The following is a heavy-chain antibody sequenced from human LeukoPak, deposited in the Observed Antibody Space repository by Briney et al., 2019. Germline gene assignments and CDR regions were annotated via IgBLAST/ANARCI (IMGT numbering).Heavy chain of an antibody. CDR1: GYTFTSYY. J-gene: IGHJ6*02. V-gene: IGHV1-46*01. D-gene: IGHD6-13*01. Sequence: RGASVKVSCKASGYTFTSYYMHWVRQAPGQGLEWMGIINPSGGSTSYAQKFQGRVTMTRDTSTSTVYMELSSLRSEDTAVCYCARDTMTAAGNHYYYYGMDVWGQGTTVTVSS. CDR2: INPSGGST. CDR3: ARDTMTAAGNHYYYYGMDV.